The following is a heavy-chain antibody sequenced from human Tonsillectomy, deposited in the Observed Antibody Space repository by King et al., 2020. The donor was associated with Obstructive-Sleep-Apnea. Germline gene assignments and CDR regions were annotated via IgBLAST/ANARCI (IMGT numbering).Heavy chain of an antibody. CDR1: GYTFTSYD. D-gene: IGHD2-15*01. CDR2: MNPNSGNT. Sequence: LVQSGAEVKKPGASVKVSCKASGYTFTSYDINWVRQASGQGPEWMGWMNPNSGNTAYAQKFQGGVTMTSNTSISTAYIELSSLRSEDTAVYYCTRRRGAGSCDYWGEGTLVTVSS. V-gene: IGHV1-8*01. CDR3: TRRRGAGSCDY. J-gene: IGHJ4*02.